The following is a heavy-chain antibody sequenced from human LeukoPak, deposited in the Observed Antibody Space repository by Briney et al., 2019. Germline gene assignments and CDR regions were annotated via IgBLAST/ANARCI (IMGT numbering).Heavy chain of an antibody. CDR2: FGRSGRTI. CDR3: ARNPSIYYYDDSGYYGVAGSYYFDY. J-gene: IGHJ4*02. V-gene: IGHV3-48*03. CDR1: GFTFSSYE. D-gene: IGHD3-22*01. Sequence: PGGSLRLSCAASGFTFSSYEMNWVRQAPGKGLEWVSYFGRSGRTIYYADSVKGRFTISRDNAKNSLYLQINSLRAEDTAVYYCARNPSIYYYDDSGYYGVAGSYYFDYWGQGTLVTVSS.